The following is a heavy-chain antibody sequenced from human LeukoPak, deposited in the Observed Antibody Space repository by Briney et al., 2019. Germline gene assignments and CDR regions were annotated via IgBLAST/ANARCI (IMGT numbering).Heavy chain of an antibody. CDR3: ARVGSGWYDGDAFDI. CDR1: GGSISSYY. CDR2: IYTSGST. V-gene: IGHV4-4*07. J-gene: IGHJ3*02. D-gene: IGHD6-19*01. Sequence: SETLSPTCTVSGGSISSYYWSWIRQPAGKGLEWIGRIYTSGSTNYNPSLKSRVTMSVDTSKNQFSLKLSSVTAADTAVYYCARVGSGWYDGDAFDIWGQGTMVTVSS.